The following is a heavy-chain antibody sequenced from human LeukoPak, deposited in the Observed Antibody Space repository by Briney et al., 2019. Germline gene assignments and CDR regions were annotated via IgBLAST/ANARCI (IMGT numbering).Heavy chain of an antibody. Sequence: GGSLRLSCAASGFTFSSYSMNWVRQAPGKGLERVSYISSSSSYIYYADSVKGRFTISRDNAKNSLYLQMNSLRAEDTAVYYCAREFAMGAGDYWGQGTLVTVSS. CDR2: ISSSSSYI. J-gene: IGHJ4*02. CDR3: AREFAMGAGDY. V-gene: IGHV3-21*01. CDR1: GFTFSSYS. D-gene: IGHD1-26*01.